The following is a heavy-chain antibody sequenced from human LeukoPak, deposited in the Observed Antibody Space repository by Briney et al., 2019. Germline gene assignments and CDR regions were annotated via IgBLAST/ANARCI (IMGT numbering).Heavy chain of an antibody. J-gene: IGHJ4*02. V-gene: IGHV3-53*01. D-gene: IGHD3-22*01. Sequence: PGGSLRLSCTASGFTVSSNYMSWVRQAPGKGLEWVSVFYAGDSTYYADSVKGRFTISRDNSKNTLFLQMNSLRAEDTAVYYCARDPGHLYDSSGQGGYWGQGTLVTVSS. CDR1: GFTVSSNY. CDR3: ARDPGHLYDSSGQGGY. CDR2: FYAGDST.